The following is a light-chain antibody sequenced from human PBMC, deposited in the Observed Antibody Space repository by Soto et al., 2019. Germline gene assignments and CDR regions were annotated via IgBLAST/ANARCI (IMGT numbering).Light chain of an antibody. Sequence: QSVLTQPPSVSRAPGQRVTISCTGSSSNIGAGYDVYWYQQLPGKAPKLLIYGTSDRPSGVSNRFSGSKSGNTASLTISGLQAEDEADYYCSSYTSSSTPWVFGTRTKVTVL. V-gene: IGLV1-40*01. CDR2: GTS. CDR3: SSYTSSSTPWV. CDR1: SSNIGAGYD. J-gene: IGLJ1*01.